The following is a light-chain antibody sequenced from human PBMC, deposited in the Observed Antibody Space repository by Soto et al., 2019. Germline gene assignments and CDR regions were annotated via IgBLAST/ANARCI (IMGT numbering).Light chain of an antibody. V-gene: IGKV3-11*01. CDR2: DAS. Sequence: ERATLSCRARHRGSSYLAWYQQKPGQAPRLLIYDASNRATGIPARFSGSGSGTDFTLTISILVHAEDGVYYCSPRRTCPPIPFG. CDR3: SPRRTCPPIP. CDR1: HRGSSY. J-gene: IGKJ5*01.